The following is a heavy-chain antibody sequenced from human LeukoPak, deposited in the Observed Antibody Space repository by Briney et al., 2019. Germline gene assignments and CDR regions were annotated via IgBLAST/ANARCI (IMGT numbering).Heavy chain of an antibody. J-gene: IGHJ4*02. CDR2: ISTSSSYI. V-gene: IGHV3-21*01. D-gene: IGHD1-1*01. CDR3: ARELERPNFFDY. CDR1: GFTFSSYS. Sequence: GGSLRLSCAAPGFTFSSYSMNWVRQAPGKGLEWVSSISTSSSYIYYADSVKGRFTISRDNAKNSLYLQMNSLRAEDTAVYYCARELERPNFFDYWGQGTLVTVSS.